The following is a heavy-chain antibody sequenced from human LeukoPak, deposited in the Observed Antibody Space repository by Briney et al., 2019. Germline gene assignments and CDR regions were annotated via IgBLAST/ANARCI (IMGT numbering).Heavy chain of an antibody. Sequence: PSETLSLTCAVSGYSISSDYYWGWIRQPPGKGLEWIGSIYHSGSTYYNPSLKSRVTISVDTSKNQFSLKLSSVTAADTAVYYCARPAATGYYFDYWGQGTLVTVSS. CDR3: ARPAATGYYFDY. D-gene: IGHD2-15*01. CDR1: GYSISSDYY. V-gene: IGHV4-38-2*01. CDR2: IYHSGST. J-gene: IGHJ4*02.